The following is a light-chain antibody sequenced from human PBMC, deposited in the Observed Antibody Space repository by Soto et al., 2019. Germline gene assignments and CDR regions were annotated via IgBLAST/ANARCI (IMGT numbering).Light chain of an antibody. CDR3: QQSYTTLT. CDR1: QSIRNY. J-gene: IGKJ4*01. CDR2: AAS. Sequence: DIHMTQSPSSLSASVGDRVTITCRASQSIRNYLNWYQQKPGKAPKLLIYAASNLQSGVPSRFSGSGSGTDFTLTISRLQPEDFATYFCQQSYTTLTFGGGTKVDI. V-gene: IGKV1-39*01.